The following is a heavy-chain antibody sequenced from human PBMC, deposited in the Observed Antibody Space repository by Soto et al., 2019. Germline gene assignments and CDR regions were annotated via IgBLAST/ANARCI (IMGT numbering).Heavy chain of an antibody. J-gene: IGHJ6*02. Sequence: ASVKVSCKASGYTFNNYDIHWVRQAPGHGLEWMGWMNPNSGNTGYAQNFRGRVTMTQNTAIGTAYMELSSLRSEDTAVYYCAREVVIAAAGIDYYGMDVWGQGTTVTVSS. CDR2: MNPNSGNT. D-gene: IGHD6-13*01. CDR3: AREVVIAAAGIDYYGMDV. CDR1: GYTFNNYD. V-gene: IGHV1-8*02.